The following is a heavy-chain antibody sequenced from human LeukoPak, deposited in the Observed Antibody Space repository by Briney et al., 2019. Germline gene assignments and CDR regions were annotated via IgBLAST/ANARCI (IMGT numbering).Heavy chain of an antibody. Sequence: KPGGSLRLSRAASGFTFSTYTMNWVRQAPGKGLEWVSSISSSSTYIYYADSVKGRFTISRDNAKNSLYLQMNSLRAEDTAVYYCARDEVYGEQYYFDYWGQGTLVTVSS. CDR1: GFTFSTYT. CDR2: ISSSSTYI. J-gene: IGHJ4*02. D-gene: IGHD4/OR15-4a*01. V-gene: IGHV3-21*01. CDR3: ARDEVYGEQYYFDY.